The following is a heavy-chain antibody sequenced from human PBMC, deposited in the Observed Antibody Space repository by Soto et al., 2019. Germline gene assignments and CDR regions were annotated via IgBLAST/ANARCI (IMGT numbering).Heavy chain of an antibody. Sequence: GASVKVSCKASGYTFTSYYMHWVRQAPGQGLEWMGIINPSGGSTSYAQKFQGRVTMTRDTSTSTVYMELSSLRSEDTAVYYCARALSGTIVVFPSAMSHEGPYYYYYGMDVWGQGTTVTVSS. V-gene: IGHV1-46*01. CDR2: INPSGGST. CDR1: GYTFTSYY. CDR3: ARALSGTIVVFPSAMSHEGPYYYYYGMDV. D-gene: IGHD2-2*01. J-gene: IGHJ6*02.